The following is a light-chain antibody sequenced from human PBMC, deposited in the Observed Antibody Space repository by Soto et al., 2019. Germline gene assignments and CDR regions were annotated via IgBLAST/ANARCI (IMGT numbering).Light chain of an antibody. Sequence: QSVLTQPPSASGTPGQRVSISCSGSSSNIETNTVNWYQQFPGAAPKLLMYSNDQRPSGVPDRFSGSKSGTSASLAISGLQSEDEADYYCSAYDDSLNGVICGGGTQLTVL. J-gene: IGLJ2*01. CDR3: SAYDDSLNGVI. CDR1: SSNIETNT. CDR2: SND. V-gene: IGLV1-44*01.